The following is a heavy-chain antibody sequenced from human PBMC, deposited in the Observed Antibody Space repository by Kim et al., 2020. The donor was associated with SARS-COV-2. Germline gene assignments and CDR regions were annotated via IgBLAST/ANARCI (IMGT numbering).Heavy chain of an antibody. Sequence: GGSLRLSCAASGFTFTSYGMHWVRLVPGKGLVWISRINNDGSSTNYADSVKGRFTISRDNAKNALYLQMNSLRAEDTAVYYCGRDRARGGRRIDYWGQGTLVTVSS. D-gene: IGHD6-6*01. V-gene: IGHV3-74*01. CDR3: GRDRARGGRRIDY. CDR2: INNDGSST. CDR1: GFTFTSYG. J-gene: IGHJ4*02.